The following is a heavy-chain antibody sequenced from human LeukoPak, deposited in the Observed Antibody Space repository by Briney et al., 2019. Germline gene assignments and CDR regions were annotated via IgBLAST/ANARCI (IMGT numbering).Heavy chain of an antibody. CDR2: IYYSGST. Sequence: SETLSLTCTVSGGSISSSSYYWGWIRRPPGKGLEWIGSIYYSGSTYYNPSLKSRVTISVDTSKNQFSLKLSSVTAADTAVYYCARHESYGPAFDYWGQGTLVTVSS. CDR3: ARHESYGPAFDY. D-gene: IGHD5-18*01. J-gene: IGHJ4*02. V-gene: IGHV4-39*01. CDR1: GGSISSSSYY.